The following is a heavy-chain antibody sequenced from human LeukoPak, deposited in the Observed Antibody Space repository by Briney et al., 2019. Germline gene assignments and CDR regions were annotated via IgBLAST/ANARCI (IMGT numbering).Heavy chain of an antibody. V-gene: IGHV4-39*01. Sequence: TASETLSLTCSVFGGSISSSSYYWGWIRQPPGKGLEWIGSIYYSGSSYYNPSLKSRVTISVDTSKNQFSLKLTSVTAADTAVYYCARRDCTSTTCYAGSYYFDYWGQGTLVTVSS. D-gene: IGHD2-2*01. CDR3: ARRDCTSTTCYAGSYYFDY. CDR1: GGSISSSSYY. CDR2: IYYSGSS. J-gene: IGHJ4*02.